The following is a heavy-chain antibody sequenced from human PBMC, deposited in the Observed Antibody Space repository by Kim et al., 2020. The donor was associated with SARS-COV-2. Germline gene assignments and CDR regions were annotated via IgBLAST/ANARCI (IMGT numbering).Heavy chain of an antibody. CDR3: ARDGDLIGGSWPYFDY. J-gene: IGHJ4*02. Sequence: GGSLRLSCAASGFTFSSYGMHWVRQAPGKGLEWVAVIWYDGSNKYYADSVKGRFTISRDNSKNTLYLQMNSLRAEDTAVYYCARDGDLIGGSWPYFDYWGQGTLVTVSS. D-gene: IGHD2-15*01. CDR2: IWYDGSNK. V-gene: IGHV3-33*08. CDR1: GFTFSSYG.